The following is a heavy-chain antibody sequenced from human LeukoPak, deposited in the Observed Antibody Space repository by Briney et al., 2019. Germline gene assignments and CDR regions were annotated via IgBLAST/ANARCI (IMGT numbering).Heavy chain of an antibody. V-gene: IGHV4-4*02. Sequence: SGTLSLTCAVSGGSIINSNWWSWVRQPPGKGLEWIGEIDHSGSTSYNPSLKSRVTMSVDRSQNQFSLRLSTVTAADTAVYYCARVGQLHDYWGQGTLVTVSS. CDR1: GGSIINSNW. D-gene: IGHD4-23*01. CDR3: ARVGQLHDY. J-gene: IGHJ4*02. CDR2: IDHSGST.